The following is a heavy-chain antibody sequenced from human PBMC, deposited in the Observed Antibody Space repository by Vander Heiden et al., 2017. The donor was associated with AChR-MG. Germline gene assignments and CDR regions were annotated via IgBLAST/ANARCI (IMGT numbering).Heavy chain of an antibody. CDR2: ISYDGSNK. Sequence: QVQLVESGGGVVQPGRSLRLSCAASGFPFSGYGMHWVRQAPGKGLGWVAVISYDGSNKYYADSVKGRFTTSRDNSKNTLYLQMNSLRAEDTAVYYCAKDRGLFYYFDYWGQGTLVTVSS. CDR3: AKDRGLFYYFDY. J-gene: IGHJ4*02. CDR1: GFPFSGYG. D-gene: IGHD3-10*01. V-gene: IGHV3-30*18.